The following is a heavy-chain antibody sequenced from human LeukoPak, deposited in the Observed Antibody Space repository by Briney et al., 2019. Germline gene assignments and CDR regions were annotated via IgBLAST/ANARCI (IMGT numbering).Heavy chain of an antibody. CDR1: GGTFSSYA. Sequence: SVKVSCKASGGTFSSYAISWVRQAPGQGLEWMGGIIPIFGTANYAQKFQGRVTITTDESTSTAYMELSSLRSEDTAVYYCAGGPMIERSPVGYWGQGTLVTVSS. D-gene: IGHD3-22*01. CDR3: AGGPMIERSPVGY. CDR2: IIPIFGTA. J-gene: IGHJ4*02. V-gene: IGHV1-69*05.